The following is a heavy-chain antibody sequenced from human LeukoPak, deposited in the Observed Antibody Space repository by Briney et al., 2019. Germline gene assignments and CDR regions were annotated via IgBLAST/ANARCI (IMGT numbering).Heavy chain of an antibody. CDR1: GFTFTSYA. CDR2: ITYGGGST. J-gene: IGHJ4*02. Sequence: PGGSLRLSCAASGFTFTSYAMSWVRQAPGKGLDWVSTITYGGGSTYYADSVKGRFTISRDNSKNTLSLQVNSLRAEDTAVHYCAKVTDSRRGSFGYWGQGTLVTVSS. CDR3: AKVTDSRRGSFGY. D-gene: IGHD6-13*01. V-gene: IGHV3-23*01.